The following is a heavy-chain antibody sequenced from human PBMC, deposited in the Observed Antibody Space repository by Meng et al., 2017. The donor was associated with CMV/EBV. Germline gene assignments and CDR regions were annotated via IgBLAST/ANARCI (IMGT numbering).Heavy chain of an antibody. V-gene: IGHV3-21*01. CDR3: ARDRGYSSSTSCQYYYYYGMDV. Sequence: GGSLRLSCAASGFTFSSYSMNWVRQAPGKGLEWVSSISSSSSYIYYADSVKGRFTISRDNAKNSLYLQMNSLRAEDTAVYYCARDRGYSSSTSCQYYYYYGMDVWGQGTTVTVSS. CDR1: GFTFSSYS. D-gene: IGHD2-2*01. J-gene: IGHJ6*02. CDR2: ISSSSSYI.